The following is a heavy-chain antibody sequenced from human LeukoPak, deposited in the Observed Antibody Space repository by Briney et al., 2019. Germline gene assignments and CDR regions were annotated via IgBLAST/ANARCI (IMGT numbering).Heavy chain of an antibody. J-gene: IGHJ4*02. CDR2: ISSSSAYI. CDR1: GFTFSTYI. D-gene: IGHD5-12*01. V-gene: IGHV3-21*01. Sequence: PGGSLRLSCAASGFTFSTYIMNWVRQAPGKGLEWASSISSSSAYIYYADSVKGRFTISRDNAKNSLYLQMNSLRAEDTAVYYCARDGYSGYAKYYFDYWGQGTLVTVSS. CDR3: ARDGYSGYAKYYFDY.